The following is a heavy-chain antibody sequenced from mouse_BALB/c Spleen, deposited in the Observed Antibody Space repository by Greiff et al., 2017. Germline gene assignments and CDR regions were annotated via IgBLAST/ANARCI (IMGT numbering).Heavy chain of an antibody. CDR1: GYTFSSYW. CDR2: ILPGSGST. Sequence: VKLQESGAELMKPGASVKISCKATGYTFSSYWIEWVKQRPGHGLEWIGEILPGSGSTNYNEKFKGKATFTADTSSNTAYMQLSSLTSEDSAVYYCARGAPLDYAMDYWGQGTSVTVSS. J-gene: IGHJ4*01. V-gene: IGHV1-9*01. CDR3: ARGAPLDYAMDY.